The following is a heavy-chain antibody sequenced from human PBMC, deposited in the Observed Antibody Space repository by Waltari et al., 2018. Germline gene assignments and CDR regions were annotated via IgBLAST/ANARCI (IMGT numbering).Heavy chain of an antibody. CDR2: IFSSGST. CDR3: ARGGDGYFHY. V-gene: IGHV4-4*07. CDR1: GDSISGYY. D-gene: IGHD2-21*01. Sequence: QVQLQESGPGLVKPSETLSLTCIVSGDSISGYYWNWIRQPAGKALEWIGHIFSSGSTNYNPSLKSRVTMSVYTSKNQFSLKLRSVTAADTAVYYCARGGDGYFHYWGQGTLVTVSS. J-gene: IGHJ4*02.